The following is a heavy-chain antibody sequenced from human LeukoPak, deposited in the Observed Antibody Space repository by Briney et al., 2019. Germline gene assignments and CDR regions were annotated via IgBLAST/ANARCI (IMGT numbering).Heavy chain of an antibody. V-gene: IGHV1-69*13. D-gene: IGHD5-18*01. CDR1: GGTFSSYA. CDR3: ARGGYSYGLPLGY. Sequence: SVKVSCKASGGTFSSYATSWVRQAPGQGLEWMGGIIPIFGTANYAQKFQGRVTITADESTSTAYMELSSLRSEDTAVYYCARGGYSYGLPLGYWGQGTLVTVSS. J-gene: IGHJ4*02. CDR2: IIPIFGTA.